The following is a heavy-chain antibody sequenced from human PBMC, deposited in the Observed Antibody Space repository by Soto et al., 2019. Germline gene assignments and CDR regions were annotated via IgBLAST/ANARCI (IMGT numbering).Heavy chain of an antibody. Sequence: QVQLVQSGAEVKKPGASVKVSCKASGYTFTSYYMHWVRQAPGQGLEWMGIINPSGGSTSYAQKFQGRVTMARDTSTSTVYMELSSLRSEDTAVYDCARMLGYCISTSCYRPFDYWGQGTLVTVSS. CDR3: ARMLGYCISTSCYRPFDY. D-gene: IGHD2-2*01. J-gene: IGHJ4*02. CDR1: GYTFTSYY. CDR2: INPSGGST. V-gene: IGHV1-46*01.